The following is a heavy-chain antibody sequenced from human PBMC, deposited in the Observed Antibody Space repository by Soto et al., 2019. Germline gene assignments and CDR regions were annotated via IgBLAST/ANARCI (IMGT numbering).Heavy chain of an antibody. CDR3: ASSGSGWYLY. Sequence: QVQLVQTGAEVKKPGASVKVSCKASGYTLTSYDINWVRQATGQGLERMGWMHPNSGNTGYAQKCQGRVTMNRNTSISTAYIELSSLRSEDTAVDYCASSGSGWYLYWGQGTLVTVSS. J-gene: IGHJ4*02. D-gene: IGHD6-19*01. V-gene: IGHV1-8*01. CDR1: GYTLTSYD. CDR2: MHPNSGNT.